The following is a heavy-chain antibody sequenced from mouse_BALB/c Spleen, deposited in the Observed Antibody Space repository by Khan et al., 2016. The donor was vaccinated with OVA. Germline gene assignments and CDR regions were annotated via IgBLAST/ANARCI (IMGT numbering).Heavy chain of an antibody. Sequence: VQLKESGGDFVRPGGSLKLSCAASGFTFSTYGMPWVRQTPDKRLEWVATINTGGAYTYYPDSVKGRFTISRDNAKNTLYLQLSSLKSEDTAIYYCARLAYYYNSEGFAYWGQGTLVTVSA. V-gene: IGHV5-6*01. CDR3: ARLAYYYNSEGFAY. D-gene: IGHD1-1*01. J-gene: IGHJ3*01. CDR1: GFTFSTYG. CDR2: INTGGAYT.